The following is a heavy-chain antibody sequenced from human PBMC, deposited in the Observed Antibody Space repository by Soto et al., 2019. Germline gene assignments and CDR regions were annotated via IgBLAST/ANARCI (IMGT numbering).Heavy chain of an antibody. Sequence: GGSLRLSCAASGFTFSSYEMNWVRQAPGKGLEWVSYIRTGGSSTYYADSVKGRFTISRDNAKNSLYLQMNSLRAEGTAVYYCARDGGSSGLFDYWGQGTLVTVSS. CDR3: ARDGGSSGLFDY. CDR2: IRTGGSST. J-gene: IGHJ4*02. CDR1: GFTFSSYE. D-gene: IGHD3-22*01. V-gene: IGHV3-48*03.